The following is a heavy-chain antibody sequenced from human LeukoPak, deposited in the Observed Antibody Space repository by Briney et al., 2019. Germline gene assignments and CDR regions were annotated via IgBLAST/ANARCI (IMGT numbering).Heavy chain of an antibody. CDR2: INPDSGGT. Sequence: ASVKVSCKASGYTFTGYYLHWVRQAPGQGLEWMGWINPDSGGTVHAQKFQGRVTMTRDTSINTAYMELSRLTSDDTAVYYCARRAGYSSSPFDYWGQGTLVTVSS. CDR1: GYTFTGYY. V-gene: IGHV1-2*02. CDR3: ARRAGYSSSPFDY. D-gene: IGHD6-19*01. J-gene: IGHJ4*02.